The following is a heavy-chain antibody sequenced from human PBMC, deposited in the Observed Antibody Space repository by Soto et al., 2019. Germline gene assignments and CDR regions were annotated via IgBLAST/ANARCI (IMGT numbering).Heavy chain of an antibody. CDR2: INPNSGGT. J-gene: IGHJ5*02. CDR3: ASARVIIAARTRTYNGFDP. CDR1: GYTFTGYY. V-gene: IGHV1-2*02. D-gene: IGHD6-6*01. Sequence: ASVKVSCKASGYTFTGYYMHWVRQAPGQGLEWMGWINPNSGGTNYAQKFQGRVTMTRDTSISTAYMELSRLRSGDTAVYYCASARVIIAARTRTYNGFDPWGQGTPVTVSS.